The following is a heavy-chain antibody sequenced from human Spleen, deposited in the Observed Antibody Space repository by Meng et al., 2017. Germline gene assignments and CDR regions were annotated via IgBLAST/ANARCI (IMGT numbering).Heavy chain of an antibody. CDR2: INHSGST. Sequence: QPQLQESGPGLVNPAEALSLTCSVSGGSISTSGYYWSWIRQPPGKGLEWIGEINHSGSTNYNPSLKSRVTISVDTSKNQFSLKLSSVTAADTAVYYCAVRLRNYFDYWGQGTLVTVSS. D-gene: IGHD4-17*01. CDR1: GGSISTSGYY. V-gene: IGHV4-39*07. CDR3: AVRLRNYFDY. J-gene: IGHJ4*02.